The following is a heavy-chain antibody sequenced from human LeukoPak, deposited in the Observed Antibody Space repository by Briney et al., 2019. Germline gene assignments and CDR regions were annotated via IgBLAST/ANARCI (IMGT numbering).Heavy chain of an antibody. CDR2: ISYDGSNK. CDR3: ARDRAWDY. J-gene: IGHJ4*02. D-gene: IGHD3-10*01. CDR1: GFTFSSYA. V-gene: IGHV3-30*04. Sequence: GRSLRLSCAASGFTFSSYAMHWVRQAPGKGLEWVAVISYDGSNKYYADSVRGRFTISRDNSKNTLYLQMNSLRAEDTAVYYCARDRAWDYWGQGTLVTVSS.